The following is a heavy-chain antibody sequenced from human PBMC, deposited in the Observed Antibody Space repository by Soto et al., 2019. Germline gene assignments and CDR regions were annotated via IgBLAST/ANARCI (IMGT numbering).Heavy chain of an antibody. CDR2: IYSGGST. CDR3: ARDRYYYDSSGYQGYYYGMDV. J-gene: IGHJ6*02. CDR1: GFTVSSNY. D-gene: IGHD3-22*01. Sequence: VWSLRLSCAASGFTVSSNYMSLVLHAPWNGLEWVSVIYSGGSTYYADSVKGRFTISRDNSKNTLYLQMNSLRAEDTAVYYCARDRYYYDSSGYQGYYYGMDVWGQGTTVTVSS. V-gene: IGHV3-53*01.